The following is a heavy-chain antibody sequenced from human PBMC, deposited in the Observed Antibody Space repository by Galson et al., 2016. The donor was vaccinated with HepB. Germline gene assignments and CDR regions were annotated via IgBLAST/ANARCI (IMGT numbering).Heavy chain of an antibody. Sequence: SLRLSCAGSGFIFSNYGMHWVRQAPGKGLEWVAADSMDGRRKFYADSVKGRFTISRDNPNNMLFLQMSSLRPDDTAVYYCAKRHEYCPPVGCSVDYWGQGTLVSVSS. D-gene: IGHD2/OR15-2a*01. J-gene: IGHJ4*02. CDR2: DSMDGRRK. V-gene: IGHV3-30*18. CDR3: AKRHEYCPPVGCSVDY. CDR1: GFIFSNYG.